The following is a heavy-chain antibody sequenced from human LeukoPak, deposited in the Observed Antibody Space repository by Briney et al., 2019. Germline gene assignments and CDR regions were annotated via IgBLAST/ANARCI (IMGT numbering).Heavy chain of an antibody. D-gene: IGHD4-17*01. CDR3: AKREKGTTGRFFDY. J-gene: IGHJ4*02. CDR2: ISSNGGST. CDR1: GFTFSSYA. Sequence: GGSLRLSCSASGFTFSSYAMHWVRQAPGKGLEYVSAISSNGGSTYYADSVKGRFTISRDHSKNTLYLQMNSLRAEDTALYYCAKREKGTTGRFFDYWGQGTLVTVSS. V-gene: IGHV3-64*04.